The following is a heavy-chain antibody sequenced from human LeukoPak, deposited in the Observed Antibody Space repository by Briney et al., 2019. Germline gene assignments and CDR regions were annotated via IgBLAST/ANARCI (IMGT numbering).Heavy chain of an antibody. CDR3: AKGPLRIIIVPPFEDY. D-gene: IGHD2/OR15-2a*01. CDR1: GFTFTSYA. J-gene: IGHJ4*02. Sequence: GGSLRLSCAASGFTFTSYAMSWVRQAPGKGLEWVSGISSSGGITYYGDSVKGRFTISRDNSKNTLYLQMNSPRAEDTAIYYCAKGPLRIIIVPPFEDYWGQGTLVTVSS. CDR2: ISSSGGIT. V-gene: IGHV3-23*01.